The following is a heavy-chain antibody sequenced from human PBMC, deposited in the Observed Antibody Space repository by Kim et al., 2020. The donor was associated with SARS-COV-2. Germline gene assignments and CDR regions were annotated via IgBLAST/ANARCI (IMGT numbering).Heavy chain of an antibody. CDR2: IIPIFGTA. V-gene: IGHV1-69*13. CDR3: ARDLGGFGEENWFDP. J-gene: IGHJ5*02. D-gene: IGHD3-10*01. Sequence: SVKVSCKASGGTFSSYAISWVRQAPGQGLEWMGGIIPIFGTANYAQKFQGRVTITADESTSTAYMELSSLRSEDTAVYYCARDLGGFGEENWFDPWGQGTLVTVSS. CDR1: GGTFSSYA.